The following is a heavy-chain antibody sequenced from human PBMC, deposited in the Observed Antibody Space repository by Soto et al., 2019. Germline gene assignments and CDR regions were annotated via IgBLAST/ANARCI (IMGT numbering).Heavy chain of an antibody. V-gene: IGHV4-59*12. CDR3: ARESARGVRYFDWPPDY. D-gene: IGHD3-9*01. J-gene: IGHJ4*02. CDR1: GGSISGYY. Sequence: SETLSLTCTVSGGSISGYYWSWIRQPPGKGLEWIGYIYYSGSTNYNPSLKSRVTISVDTSKNQFSLKLSSVTAADTAVYYCARESARGVRYFDWPPDYWGQGTLVTVSS. CDR2: IYYSGST.